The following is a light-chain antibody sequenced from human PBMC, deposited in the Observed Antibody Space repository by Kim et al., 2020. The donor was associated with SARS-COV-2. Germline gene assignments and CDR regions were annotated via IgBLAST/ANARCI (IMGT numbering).Light chain of an antibody. Sequence: KPVTIACARSSGSMDVNYVQWDQQRPGGGPTTVIYEDDQRPSGVSDRFSGSIDNSTNSASLTISGRRTEDEADYYCQSYNRDNVIFGGGTQLTVL. V-gene: IGLV6-57*03. CDR2: EDD. CDR1: SGSMDVNY. CDR3: QSYNRDNVI. J-gene: IGLJ2*01.